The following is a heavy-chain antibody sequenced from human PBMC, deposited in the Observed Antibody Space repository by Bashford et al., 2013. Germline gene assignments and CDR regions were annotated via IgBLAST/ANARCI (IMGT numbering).Heavy chain of an antibody. J-gene: IGHJ1*01. D-gene: IGHD2-15*01. CDR2: INPNSGGT. V-gene: IGHV1-2*02. CDR3: ASTLGYCSGGSCYAGHFQH. Sequence: ASVKVSCKASGGTFSSYAISWVQQAPGQGLEWMGWINPNSGGTNYAQKFQGRVTMTRDTSISTAYMELSRLRSDDTAVYYCASTLGYCSGGSCYAGHFQHWGQGTLVTVSS. CDR1: GGTFSSYA.